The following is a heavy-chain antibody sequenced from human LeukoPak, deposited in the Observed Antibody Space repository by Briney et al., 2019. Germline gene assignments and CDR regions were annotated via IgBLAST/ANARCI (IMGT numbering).Heavy chain of an antibody. CDR3: ARDLIRYYYYGMDV. V-gene: IGHV1-69*06. CDR1: GGTFSSYA. D-gene: IGHD2-8*01. J-gene: IGHJ6*02. CDR2: IIPIFGTA. Sequence: GASVKVSCKASGGTFSSYAISWVRQAPGQGLEWMGGIIPIFGTANYAQKFQGRVTITADKSTSTAYMELSSLRSEDTAVYYCARDLIRYYYYGMDVWGQGATVTVSS.